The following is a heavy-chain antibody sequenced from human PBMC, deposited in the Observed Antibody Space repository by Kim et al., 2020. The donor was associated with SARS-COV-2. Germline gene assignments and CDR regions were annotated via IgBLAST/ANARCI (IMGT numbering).Heavy chain of an antibody. Sequence: ASVKVSCKASGYNLTTFSMDWVRQAPGQGLEWLGWINTYTGNPTYAQGFTGRFVFSFDTSVNTAYLQISGLKADDTAVYYCARDQLKAGEDFPYYYGLDVWGQGPTVTVSS. V-gene: IGHV7-4-1*02. J-gene: IGHJ6*02. D-gene: IGHD3-16*01. CDR3: ARDQLKAGEDFPYYYGLDV. CDR1: GYNLTTFS. CDR2: INTYTGNP.